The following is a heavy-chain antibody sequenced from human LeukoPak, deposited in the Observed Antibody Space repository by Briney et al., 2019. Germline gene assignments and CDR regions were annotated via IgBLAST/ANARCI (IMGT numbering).Heavy chain of an antibody. V-gene: IGHV3-30*18. CDR1: GFTFSSYG. CDR3: AKEEGWGVNVFDY. J-gene: IGHJ4*02. D-gene: IGHD3-10*01. Sequence: GGSLRLSCAASGFTFSSYGMHWVRQAPGKGLEWVAVISYDGSNKYCADSVKGRFTISRDNSKNTLYLQMDSLTGDDTATYYCAKEEGWGVNVFDYWGQGALVTVSS. CDR2: ISYDGSNK.